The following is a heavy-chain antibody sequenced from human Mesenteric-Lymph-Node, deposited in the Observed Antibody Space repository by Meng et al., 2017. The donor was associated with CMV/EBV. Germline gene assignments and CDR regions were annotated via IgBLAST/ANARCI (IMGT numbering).Heavy chain of an antibody. J-gene: IGHJ3*02. D-gene: IGHD2-21*01. CDR2: VNPKSGNT. Sequence: ASVKVSCKAAGYAFTNFDINWVRQASGQGLEWMGWVNPKSGNTGYAQKFQGRVTMTRDTSINTAYMEVDSLRSDDTAVYYCATGGVIAIGTPNAFDIWGQGTMVTVSS. V-gene: IGHV1-8*02. CDR1: GYAFTNFD. CDR3: ATGGVIAIGTPNAFDI.